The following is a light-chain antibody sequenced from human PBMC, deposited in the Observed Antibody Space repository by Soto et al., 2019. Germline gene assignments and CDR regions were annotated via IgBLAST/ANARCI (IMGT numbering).Light chain of an antibody. CDR2: ATS. CDR1: QSISSNF. V-gene: IGKV3-20*01. Sequence: EIVLTQSPGTLSLSPGQRATLSCRASQSISSNFLAWYQQKPGQAPRLLIYATSSRATGIPGRVSGSGSGTDFTLTISRLEPEDFAVYYCQQYSSSWTFGQGTKVEIK. CDR3: QQYSSSWT. J-gene: IGKJ1*01.